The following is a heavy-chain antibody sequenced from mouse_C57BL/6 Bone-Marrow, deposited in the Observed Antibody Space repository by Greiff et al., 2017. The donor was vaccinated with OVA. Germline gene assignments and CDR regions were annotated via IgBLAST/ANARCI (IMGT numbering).Heavy chain of an antibody. Sequence: LVESGPELVKPGASVTISCKASGYAFSSSWMNWVKQRPGKGLEWIGRIYPGDGDTNYNGKFKGKATLTADKSSSTAYMQLSSLTSEDSAVYFCARWDSSGYPWGQGTLVTVSA. D-gene: IGHD3-2*02. CDR2: IYPGDGDT. J-gene: IGHJ3*01. CDR1: GYAFSSSW. CDR3: ARWDSSGYP. V-gene: IGHV1-82*01.